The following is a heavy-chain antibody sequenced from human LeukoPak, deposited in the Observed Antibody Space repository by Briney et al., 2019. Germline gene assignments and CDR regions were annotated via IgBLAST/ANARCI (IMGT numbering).Heavy chain of an antibody. CDR3: VRDHYYDSSGCTFRH. CDR1: GGSISSSSYY. CDR2: IYYSGST. Sequence: SETLSLTCTVSGGSISSSSYYWGWIRQPPGKGLEWIGSIYYSGSTYYNPSLKSRVTISVDTSKNQFSLKLRSVTVADTAVYYCVRDHYYDSSGCTFRHWGQGTLVSVSS. J-gene: IGHJ1*01. V-gene: IGHV4-39*07. D-gene: IGHD3-22*01.